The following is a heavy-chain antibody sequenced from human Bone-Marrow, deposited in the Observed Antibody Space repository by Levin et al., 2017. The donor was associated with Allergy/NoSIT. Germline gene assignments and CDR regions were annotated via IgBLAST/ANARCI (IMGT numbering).Heavy chain of an antibody. J-gene: IGHJ4*02. Sequence: SQTLSLTCAVYGGSFSGSYWSWIRQPPGKGLEWIGEINHSGSTNYNPSLKSRVTISVDTSKNQFSLKLSSVTAADTAVYYCARVWYYDFWSGYDDWGQGTLVTVSS. CDR1: GGSFSGSY. CDR3: ARVWYYDFWSGYDD. D-gene: IGHD3-3*01. V-gene: IGHV4-34*01. CDR2: INHSGST.